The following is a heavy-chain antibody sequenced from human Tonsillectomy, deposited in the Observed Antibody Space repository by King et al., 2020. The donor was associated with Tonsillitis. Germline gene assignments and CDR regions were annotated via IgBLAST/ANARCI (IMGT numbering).Heavy chain of an antibody. D-gene: IGHD2-15*01. V-gene: IGHV3-21*01. J-gene: IGHJ3*02. CDR3: VRPHCSGGGCYQRYDGFHI. CDR2: ISGDGNYI. Sequence: VQLVESGGGLVKPGGSLRLSCAASGFTFSDYSMNWVRQAPGKGPEWVSSISGDGNYIYYVDSAKGRFTISRDNAKCSLFLQMNSLRAEDTAVYYCVRPHCSGGGCYQRYDGFHIWGQGTMVTVSS. CDR1: GFTFSDYS.